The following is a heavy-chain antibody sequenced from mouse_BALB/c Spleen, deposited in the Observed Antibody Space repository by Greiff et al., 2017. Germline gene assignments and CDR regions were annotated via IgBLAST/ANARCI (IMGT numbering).Heavy chain of an antibody. J-gene: IGHJ3*01. D-gene: IGHD2-14*01. CDR1: GFSLTSYG. Sequence: QVQLKESGPGLVAPSQSLSITCTVSGFSLTSYGVHWVRQPPGKGLEWLGVIWAGGSTNYNSALMSRLSISKDNSKSQVFLKMNSLQTDDTAMYYCARDDYRYDAWFAYWGQGTLVTVSA. V-gene: IGHV2-9*02. CDR2: IWAGGST. CDR3: ARDDYRYDAWFAY.